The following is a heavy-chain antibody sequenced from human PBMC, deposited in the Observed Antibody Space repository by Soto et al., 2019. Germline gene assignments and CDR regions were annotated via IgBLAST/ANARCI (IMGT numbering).Heavy chain of an antibody. CDR3: ARHRDRSSWDATPRGYYYYGMDV. D-gene: IGHD6-13*01. CDR2: IYYSGST. Sequence: PSETLSLTCTVSGGSISSSSYYWGWIRQPPGKGLEWIGSIYYSGSTYYNPSLKSRTTISVDTSKNQFSLTLSSVTAAVTAMYYCARHRDRSSWDATPRGYYYYGMDVWGQGTTVTV. J-gene: IGHJ6*02. CDR1: GGSISSSSYY. V-gene: IGHV4-39*01.